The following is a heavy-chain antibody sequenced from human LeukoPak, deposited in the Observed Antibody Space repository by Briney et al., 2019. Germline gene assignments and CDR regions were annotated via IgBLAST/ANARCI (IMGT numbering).Heavy chain of an antibody. J-gene: IGHJ4*02. V-gene: IGHV3-7*01. Sequence: GGSLRLSCAASGFTFSSYWMSWVRQAPGKGLEWVANMNQDGSEKYYVDSVKGRFTISRDNAKKSLYLQMNSLRAEDTAVYYCARIVAAVGTVDWGQGTLVTVSS. CDR1: GFTFSSYW. CDR2: MNQDGSEK. CDR3: ARIVAAVGTVD. D-gene: IGHD6-13*01.